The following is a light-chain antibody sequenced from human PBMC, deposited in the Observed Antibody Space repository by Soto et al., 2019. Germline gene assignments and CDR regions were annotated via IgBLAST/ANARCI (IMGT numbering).Light chain of an antibody. CDR1: SSDIGSNT. CDR3: ATWDDTLKGPV. J-gene: IGLJ2*01. Sequence: QSVLTQQPSASGTPGQRVSISCSGSSSDIGSNTVNWYQQLPGTAPKVLIYNDNQRPSGVPDRFSGSKSGTSASLAISGLQSEDEAHYYCATWDDTLKGPVFCGGTKLTV. CDR2: NDN. V-gene: IGLV1-44*01.